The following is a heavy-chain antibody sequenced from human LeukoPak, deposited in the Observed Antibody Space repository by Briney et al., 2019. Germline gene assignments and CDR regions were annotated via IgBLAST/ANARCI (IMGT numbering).Heavy chain of an antibody. D-gene: IGHD6-13*01. J-gene: IGHJ6*02. Sequence: GGSLRLSCAASGFTFSTYAVHWVRQAPGKGLEWVAVISSGGSDKYHAGSVKGRFTISRDNSKNTLYRQMASLRAEDTAVISFAKEVTIPAAGRKDYYYYVLDVWGQGTTVTVS. CDR1: GFTFSTYA. CDR3: AKEVTIPAAGRKDYYYYVLDV. V-gene: IGHV3-30*18. CDR2: ISSGGSDK.